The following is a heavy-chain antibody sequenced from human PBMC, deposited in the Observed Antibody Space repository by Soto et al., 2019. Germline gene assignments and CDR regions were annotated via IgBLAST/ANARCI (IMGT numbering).Heavy chain of an antibody. Sequence: QVQLMQSGTEVKKPGPSVKVSCKASGYTFANYGISCVRQAPRQGLEWVGWISGNNGATIYAPQVQGRGTMTIDTSTGTAYMDLRSLRSDDTAIYYCVRDLKYFRVNGNWFDSGGQGTLVAVSS. J-gene: IGHJ5*01. V-gene: IGHV1-18*04. CDR3: VRDLKYFRVNGNWFDS. CDR1: GYTFANYG. CDR2: ISGNNGAT. D-gene: IGHD2-2*01.